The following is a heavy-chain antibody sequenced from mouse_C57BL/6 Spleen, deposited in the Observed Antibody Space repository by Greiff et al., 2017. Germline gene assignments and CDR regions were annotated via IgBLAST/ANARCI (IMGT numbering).Heavy chain of an antibody. CDR2: IDPNSGGT. CDR3: ARGKFIATVVDAMDY. V-gene: IGHV1-72*01. J-gene: IGHJ4*01. Sequence: GLEWIGRIDPNSGGTKYNEKFKSKATLTVDKPSSTAYMQLSSLTSEDSAVYYCARGKFIATVVDAMDYWGQGTSVTVSS. D-gene: IGHD1-1*01.